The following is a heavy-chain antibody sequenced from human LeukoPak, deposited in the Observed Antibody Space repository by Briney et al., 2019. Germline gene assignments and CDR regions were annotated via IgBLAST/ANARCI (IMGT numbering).Heavy chain of an antibody. D-gene: IGHD2-2*01. CDR2: ISSSSYI. CDR1: GFPFSSYS. J-gene: IGHJ4*02. Sequence: GGSLRLSCAASGFPFSSYSMNWVRQAPGKGLEWVSSISSSSYIYYADSVRGRFTISRDNAKNSLFLQMNSLRAEDTAVYYCARLPAYCSSTSCYYDYWGQGTLVTVSS. V-gene: IGHV3-21*01. CDR3: ARLPAYCSSTSCYYDY.